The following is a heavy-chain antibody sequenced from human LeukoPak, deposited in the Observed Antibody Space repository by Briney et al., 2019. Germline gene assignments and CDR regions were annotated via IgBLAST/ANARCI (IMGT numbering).Heavy chain of an antibody. CDR3: ARDHRRERAAAGIFDY. CDR1: GFTFSSYG. Sequence: GGSLRLSCAASGFTFSSYGMHWVRQAPGKGLEWVAVIWYDGSNKYYADSVKGRFTISRDSSKNTLYLQMNSLRAEDTAVYYCARDHRRERAAAGIFDYWGQGTLVTVSS. V-gene: IGHV3-33*01. D-gene: IGHD6-13*01. CDR2: IWYDGSNK. J-gene: IGHJ4*02.